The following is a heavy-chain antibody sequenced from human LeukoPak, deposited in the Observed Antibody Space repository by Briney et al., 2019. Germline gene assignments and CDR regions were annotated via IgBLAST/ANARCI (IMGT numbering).Heavy chain of an antibody. V-gene: IGHV3-30*02. CDR3: SKGLYDSSGYDPTPDY. Sequence: GGSLRLSCAPSGFTFRSYGMHWVRQAPGKGLEWVAFIRYEGSNKYYADSVTGRFTISRDNSKNTLYLQMNRLRAEDTAVYYCSKGLYDSSGYDPTPDYWGQGTLVTVSS. CDR1: GFTFRSYG. J-gene: IGHJ4*02. D-gene: IGHD3-22*01. CDR2: IRYEGSNK.